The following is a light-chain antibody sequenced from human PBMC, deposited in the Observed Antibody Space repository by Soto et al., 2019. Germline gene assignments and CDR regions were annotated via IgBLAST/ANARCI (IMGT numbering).Light chain of an antibody. CDR1: QSVIRNY. V-gene: IGKV3D-20*02. J-gene: IGKJ4*01. CDR3: QQRSNWPPEVT. CDR2: GAS. Sequence: EGMLTQSPGTLSLSPGEGAILSCRSSQSVIRNYLAWYQKKPGQAPRLLIYGASSRATGIPDRFSGSGSGTGFTLTISRLEPEDFAVYYCQQRSNWPPEVTFGGGTKVEIK.